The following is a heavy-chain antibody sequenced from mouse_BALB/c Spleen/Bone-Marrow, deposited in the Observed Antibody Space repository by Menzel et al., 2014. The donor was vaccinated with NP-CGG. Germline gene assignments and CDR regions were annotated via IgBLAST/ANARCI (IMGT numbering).Heavy chain of an antibody. CDR1: GCSFTGYF. CDR2: INPYNGDT. V-gene: IGHV1-20*02. CDR3: ARDYYDYYFDY. Sequence: EVQLQQSGPELVKPGASVKISCKASGCSFTGYFMNWVMQSHGKSLEWIGRINPYNGDTFYNQKFKGKATLTVDKSSSTAHMELRSLASEDSAVYYCARDYYDYYFDYWGQGTTLTVSS. J-gene: IGHJ2*01. D-gene: IGHD2-4*01.